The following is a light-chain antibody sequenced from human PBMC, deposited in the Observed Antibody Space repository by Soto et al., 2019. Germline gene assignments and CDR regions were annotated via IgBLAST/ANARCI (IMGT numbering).Light chain of an antibody. Sequence: QSSLTKPDSASGTPGQRVTISCSGSNSNIGGNTVNWYQQLPGAAPKLLIYSNDQRPSGVPDRFSGSKFGTTASLAISGLQSEDEADYHCATWDDSLNAAVFGAGTKVTVL. J-gene: IGLJ1*01. CDR3: ATWDDSLNAAV. CDR1: NSNIGGNT. CDR2: SND. V-gene: IGLV1-44*01.